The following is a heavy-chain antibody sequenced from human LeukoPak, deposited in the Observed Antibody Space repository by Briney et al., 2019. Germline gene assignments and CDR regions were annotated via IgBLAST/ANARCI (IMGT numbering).Heavy chain of an antibody. CDR2: IYSGGST. V-gene: IGHV3-66*04. CDR1: GFTVSSNY. J-gene: IGHJ4*02. Sequence: PGGSLRLSCAASGFTVSSNYMSWVRQAPGKGLEWVSVIYSGGSTYYADSVKGRFTISRDNSKNTLYLQMNSLGAEDTAVYYCARPGYGDYVSDCWGQGTLVTVSS. D-gene: IGHD4-17*01. CDR3: ARPGYGDYVSDC.